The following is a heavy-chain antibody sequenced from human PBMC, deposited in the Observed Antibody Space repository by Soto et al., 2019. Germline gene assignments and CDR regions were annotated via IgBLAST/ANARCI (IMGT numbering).Heavy chain of an antibody. CDR3: AKEVPTGSYYYYGMDV. CDR1: GFTVSSNY. CDR2: ISGSGGST. D-gene: IGHD4-4*01. J-gene: IGHJ6*02. V-gene: IGHV3-23*01. Sequence: SLRLSCAASGFTVSSNYMSWVRQAPGKGLEWVSAISGSGGSTYYADSVKGRFTISRDNSKNTLYLQMNSLRAEDTAVYYCAKEVPTGSYYYYGMDVWGQGTTVTVSS.